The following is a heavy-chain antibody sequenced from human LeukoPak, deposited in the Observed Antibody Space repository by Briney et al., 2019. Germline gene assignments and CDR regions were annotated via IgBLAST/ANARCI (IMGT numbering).Heavy chain of an antibody. CDR3: ATSGRVPYYYYGMDV. CDR2: FDPEDGET. D-gene: IGHD3-10*01. CDR1: GYTLTELS. V-gene: IGHV1-24*01. Sequence: ASVKVSCKVSGYTLTELSMHWVRQAPGKGLEWLGGFDPEDGETIYAQKFQGRVTMTEDTSTDTAYMELSSLRSEDTAVYYCATSGRVPYYYYGMDVWGQGTTVTVSS. J-gene: IGHJ6*02.